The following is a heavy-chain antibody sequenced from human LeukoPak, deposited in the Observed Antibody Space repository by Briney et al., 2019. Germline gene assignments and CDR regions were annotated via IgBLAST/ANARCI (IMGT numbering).Heavy chain of an antibody. CDR1: GGSISSGDYY. CDR3: AREYASAEDYYYYMDV. CDR2: IYYSGST. J-gene: IGHJ6*03. V-gene: IGHV4-61*08. Sequence: SETLSLTCTVSGGSISSGDYYWSWIRQPPGKGLEWIGYIYYSGSTNYNPSLKSRVTISLDTSRNQFSLKLTSVTAADTAVYYCAREYASAEDYYYYMDVWGKGTTVTVSS.